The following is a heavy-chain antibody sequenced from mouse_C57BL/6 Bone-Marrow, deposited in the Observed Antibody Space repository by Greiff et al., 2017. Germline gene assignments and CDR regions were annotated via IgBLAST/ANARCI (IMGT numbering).Heavy chain of an antibody. CDR2: IDPNSGGT. D-gene: IGHD1-3*01. CDR3: AARLIYY. Sequence: VQLQQPGAELVKPGASVKLSCKASGYTFTSYWMHWVKQRPGRGLEWIGRIDPNSGGTKYNEKFKSKATLTVDKASSTSYMQLNSLTSEDSAVYYCAARLIYYWGQGTTLTVSS. J-gene: IGHJ2*01. V-gene: IGHV1-72*01. CDR1: GYTFTSYW.